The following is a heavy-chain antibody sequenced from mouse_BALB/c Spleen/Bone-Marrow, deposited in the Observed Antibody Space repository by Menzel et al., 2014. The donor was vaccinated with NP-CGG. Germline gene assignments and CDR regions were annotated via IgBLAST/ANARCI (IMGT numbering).Heavy chain of an antibody. CDR3: ARGTDYYFDY. D-gene: IGHD2-13*01. J-gene: IGHJ2*01. CDR1: GDSITNAY. V-gene: IGHV3-8*02. CDR2: ISYSGNT. Sequence: EVKVVESGPSLVKPSQTLSLTCSVTGDSITNAYWNWIRKFPGNKIDYMGYISYSGNTYYNPSLKSRISITRDTSKNQFYLQLNSVTTEDTATYFCARGTDYYFDYWGQGTTLTVSS.